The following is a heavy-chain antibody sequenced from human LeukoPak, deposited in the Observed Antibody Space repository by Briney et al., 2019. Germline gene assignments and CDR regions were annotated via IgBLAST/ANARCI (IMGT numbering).Heavy chain of an antibody. V-gene: IGHV3-7*01. CDR1: GFTFSSYW. CDR3: ARDETVTTLVSYYYYGMDV. D-gene: IGHD4-23*01. CDR2: IKQDGSEK. J-gene: IGHJ6*02. Sequence: GGSLRLSCAASGFTFSSYWMSWVRQAPGKGLEWVANIKQDGSEKYYVDSVKGRFTISRDNAKNSLYLQMNSLRAEDTAVYYCARDETVTTLVSYYYYGMDVWGQGTTVTVSS.